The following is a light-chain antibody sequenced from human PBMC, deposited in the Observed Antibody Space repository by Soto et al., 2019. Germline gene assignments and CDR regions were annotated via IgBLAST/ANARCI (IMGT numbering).Light chain of an antibody. CDR2: DVS. J-gene: IGKJ5*01. Sequence: ETVMMQSPATLSVSPGERATLSCRASQSARISLGWYQQKPGQAPRLLICDVSTRATGVQARFSGSGSGTEFPLTISSQQSEDFAFYYCQHCNNWPPTFGQGTRLEIK. CDR1: QSARIS. V-gene: IGKV3-15*01. CDR3: QHCNNWPPT.